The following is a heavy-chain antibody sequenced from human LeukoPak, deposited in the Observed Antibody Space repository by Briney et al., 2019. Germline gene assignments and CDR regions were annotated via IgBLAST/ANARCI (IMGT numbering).Heavy chain of an antibody. J-gene: IGHJ4*02. Sequence: GGSLRLSCAASGFIFSDEYMSWIRQAPGQGLEWISYISASGSYTNYADSVKGRFTISRDNAKNSLYLQMNSLRAEDTAVYYCGRSRGAGPGAHFDVWGQGTLVTVSS. V-gene: IGHV3-11*03. D-gene: IGHD6-19*01. CDR3: GRSRGAGPGAHFDV. CDR2: ISASGSYT. CDR1: GFIFSDEY.